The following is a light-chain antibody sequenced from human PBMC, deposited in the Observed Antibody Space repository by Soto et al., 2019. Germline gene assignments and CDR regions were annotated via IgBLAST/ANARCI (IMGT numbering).Light chain of an antibody. CDR3: QQRSNWPPN. V-gene: IGKV3-11*01. J-gene: IGKJ5*01. Sequence: EIVFTQSPATLSLSPGERATLSCRASQSVSSYLAWYQQKPGQAPRLLIYDASNRATGIPARFSGSGSGTDFTLTISSLEPEDFAVYYCQQRSNWPPNFGQGTRLEIK. CDR2: DAS. CDR1: QSVSSY.